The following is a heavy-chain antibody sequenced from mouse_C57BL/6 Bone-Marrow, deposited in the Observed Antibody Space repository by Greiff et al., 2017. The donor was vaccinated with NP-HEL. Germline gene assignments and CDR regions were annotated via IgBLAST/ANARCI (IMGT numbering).Heavy chain of an antibody. D-gene: IGHD6-1*01. CDR1: GYAFTNYL. J-gene: IGHJ4*01. V-gene: IGHV1-54*01. Sequence: VQLQQSGAELVRPGTSVKVSCKASGYAFTNYLIEWVKQRPGQGLEWIGVINPGSGGTNYNEKFKGKATMTADKSSSTAYLKLSSLTSEDSAVYCFARWGKLQPRAMDYWGQGTSVTVSS. CDR2: INPGSGGT. CDR3: ARWGKLQPRAMDY.